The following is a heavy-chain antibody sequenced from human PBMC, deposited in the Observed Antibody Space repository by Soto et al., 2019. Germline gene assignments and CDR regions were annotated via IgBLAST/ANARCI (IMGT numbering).Heavy chain of an antibody. Sequence: EGQLGESGGGLVQPGGSLRLSCRDSGFTFSGDWMNWVRQAPGKGLDWVSRIDPYDTGISYADSVKGRCNLSSDNAKSTLYMQMNSIRTEDTAVYYCTRDTFGSGDDCGQGTLVTVS. J-gene: IGHJ4*02. CDR1: GFTFSGDW. D-gene: IGHD3-10*01. V-gene: IGHV3-74*01. CDR3: TRDTFGSGDD. CDR2: IDPYDTGI.